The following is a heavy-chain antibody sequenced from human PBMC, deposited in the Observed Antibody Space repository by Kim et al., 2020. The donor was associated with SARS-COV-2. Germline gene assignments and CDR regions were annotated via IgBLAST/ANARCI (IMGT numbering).Heavy chain of an antibody. D-gene: IGHD5-18*01. CDR1: GGSISSGDYY. CDR2: IYYSGST. Sequence: SETLSLTCTVSGGSISSGDYYWSWIRQPPGKGLEWIGYIYYSGSTYYNPSLKSRVTISVDTSKNQFSLKLSSVTAADTAVYYCARDSLPVVGYSYGYHYYYGMDVWGQGTTVTVSS. CDR3: ARDSLPVVGYSYGYHYYYGMDV. J-gene: IGHJ6*02. V-gene: IGHV4-30-4*01.